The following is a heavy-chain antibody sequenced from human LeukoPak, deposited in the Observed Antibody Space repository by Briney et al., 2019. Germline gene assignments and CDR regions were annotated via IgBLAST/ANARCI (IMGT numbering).Heavy chain of an antibody. J-gene: IGHJ6*02. D-gene: IGHD3-10*01. CDR2: MNPNSGNT. Sequence: ASVKVSCKTSGNTFSSYDINWVRQATAPGLEWMGWMNPNSGNTAYAQKFQGRVTMTRDTSISTAYMELSSLRSEDTAVYYCARGGTLVQGVTVLYGMDVWGQGTTVTVSS. CDR1: GNTFSSYD. CDR3: ARGGTLVQGVTVLYGMDV. V-gene: IGHV1-8*01.